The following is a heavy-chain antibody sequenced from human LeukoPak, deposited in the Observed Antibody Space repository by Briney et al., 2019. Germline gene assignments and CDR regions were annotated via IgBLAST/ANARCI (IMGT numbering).Heavy chain of an antibody. CDR1: GGSITSYY. CDR2: IYYSGST. Sequence: SETLSLTCTVSGGSITSYYCNWIRQPPGKGLEWFGYIYYSGSTNYNPSLKSRVTISVDTSENQFSLKLSSVTAADTAVYYCARSQANWEYYFDYWGQGTLVTVSS. V-gene: IGHV4-59*01. J-gene: IGHJ4*02. CDR3: ARSQANWEYYFDY. D-gene: IGHD7-27*01.